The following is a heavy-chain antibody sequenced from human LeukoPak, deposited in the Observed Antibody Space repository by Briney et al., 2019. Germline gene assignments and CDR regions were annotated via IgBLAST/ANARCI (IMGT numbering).Heavy chain of an antibody. V-gene: IGHV4-59*01. D-gene: IGHD1-14*01. CDR2: IYYSGST. CDR1: GGSISSYF. CDR3: ARASEDYYYYYMDV. J-gene: IGHJ6*03. Sequence: SQTLSLTCTVSGGSISSYFWSWIRQPPGKGLQWIGYIYYSGSTIYNPSLKSRVTISVDTSKSQFSLKLSSVTAADTAVYYCARASEDYYYYYMDVWGKGTTVTISS.